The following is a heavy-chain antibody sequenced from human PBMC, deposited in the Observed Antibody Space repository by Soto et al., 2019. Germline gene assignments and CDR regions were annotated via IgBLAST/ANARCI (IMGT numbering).Heavy chain of an antibody. CDR1: GFTFSTFW. Sequence: EVQLVESGGGLVQPGGSLRLSCEASGFTFSTFWMHWVRQTPGKGLVWVSRISSDGSTTHYADSGKGRFTISRDNAKDALYLQMNGLRAEDTAVYYCARDLRPTDYWGQGTLVTVSS. J-gene: IGHJ4*02. V-gene: IGHV3-74*01. CDR3: ARDLRPTDY. D-gene: IGHD6-6*01. CDR2: ISSDGSTT.